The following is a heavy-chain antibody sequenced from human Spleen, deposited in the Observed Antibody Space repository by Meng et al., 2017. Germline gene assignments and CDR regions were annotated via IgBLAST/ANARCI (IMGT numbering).Heavy chain of an antibody. J-gene: IGHJ4*02. Sequence: QVKLVKSVVAVKKPGASGMYPFRSSGYPFPDYDLHWVRRAPGQGLEWMGRINPKSGDTHYAQKFQGRVTMTGDTSISTAYMELSGLRSDDTAMYYCARDEDISAAGKLFGDYWGQGTLVTVSS. CDR2: INPKSGDT. CDR3: ARDEDISAAGKLFGDY. V-gene: IGHV1-2*06. D-gene: IGHD6-13*01. CDR1: GYPFPDYD.